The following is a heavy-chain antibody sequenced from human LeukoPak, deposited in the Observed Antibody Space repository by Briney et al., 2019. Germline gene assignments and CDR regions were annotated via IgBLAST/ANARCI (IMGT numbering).Heavy chain of an antibody. D-gene: IGHD4-17*01. V-gene: IGHV3-64*01. Sequence: GGSLRLSCAASGFTFSNYAMHWVRQAPGKGLEYVSAISSNGGDTYYANSVKGRCTVSRDNSKNTLYLQMGSLRAEDMAVYYCARGTTVTTGHFDYWGQGTLVTVSS. J-gene: IGHJ4*02. CDR3: ARGTTVTTGHFDY. CDR2: ISSNGGDT. CDR1: GFTFSNYA.